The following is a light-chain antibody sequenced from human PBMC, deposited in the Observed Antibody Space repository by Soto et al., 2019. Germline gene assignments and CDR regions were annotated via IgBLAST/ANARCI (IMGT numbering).Light chain of an antibody. J-gene: IGKJ4*01. CDR2: GAS. Sequence: EIVMTQSPATLSVSPGETATLSCRASQSVGSAVAWYQHKPGQAPRLLIVGASIRATGVPGRFSGGGSGTEFTLTISSLKSEDCAIYYCQQYKNWPPLTFGGGTTVEIK. CDR3: QQYKNWPPLT. V-gene: IGKV3-15*01. CDR1: QSVGSA.